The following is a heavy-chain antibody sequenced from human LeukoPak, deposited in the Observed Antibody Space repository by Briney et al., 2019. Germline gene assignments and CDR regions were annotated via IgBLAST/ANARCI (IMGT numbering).Heavy chain of an antibody. CDR1: GGSLSGYY. D-gene: IGHD5-12*01. CDR2: VNHRGSN. J-gene: IGHJ3*02. V-gene: IGHV4-34*01. Sequence: SETLSLTCAVYGGSLSGYYWSWFRQPPGKGLEWIGEVNHRGSNNYNPSLKSRVTISVDTSKNQFSLKLSSVTAADTAVYYCAREIIVARGAFDIWGQGTMVTVSS. CDR3: AREIIVARGAFDI.